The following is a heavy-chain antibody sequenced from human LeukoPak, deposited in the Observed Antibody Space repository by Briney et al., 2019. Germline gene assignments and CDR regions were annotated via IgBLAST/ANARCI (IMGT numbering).Heavy chain of an antibody. CDR2: IYYSGTT. J-gene: IGHJ4*02. CDR3: ARGVYIAAAQYGY. CDR1: GGSLSSYY. Sequence: SETLSLTCTVSGGSLSSYYWSWIRQPPGRGLEWIGYIYYSGTTNYNPSLKSRVTISVDTSKNQFSLKLSSVTAADTAVYYCARGVYIAAAQYGYWGQGTLVTVSS. V-gene: IGHV4-59*01. D-gene: IGHD6-13*01.